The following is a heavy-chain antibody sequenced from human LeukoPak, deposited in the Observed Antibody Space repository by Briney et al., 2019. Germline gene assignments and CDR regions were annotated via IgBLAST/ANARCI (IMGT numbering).Heavy chain of an antibody. Sequence: GGSLRLPCATSGFTFSTYWMSWVRQAPGKGLEWVANIKQDGSETYYADSVKGRFTTFRDNAKNSLYLQMDSLRVEDTAVYYCANGYGFDYWGQGTLVIVSS. CDR2: IKQDGSET. J-gene: IGHJ4*02. CDR1: GFTFSTYW. D-gene: IGHD5-12*01. V-gene: IGHV3-7*01. CDR3: ANGYGFDY.